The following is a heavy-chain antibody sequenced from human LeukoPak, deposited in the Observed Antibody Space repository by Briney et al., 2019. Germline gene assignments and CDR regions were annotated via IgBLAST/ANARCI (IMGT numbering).Heavy chain of an antibody. CDR2: IYYSGST. V-gene: IGHV4-30-4*01. D-gene: IGHD3-3*01. CDR1: GGSISSGDYY. CDR3: ARGLFGVVTFDY. Sequence: SETQSLTCTVSGGSISSGDYYWSWIRQPPGKGLEWIGYIYYSGSTYYNPSLKSRVTILVDTSKNQFSLKLSSVTAADTAVYYCARGLFGVVTFDYWGQGTLVTVSS. J-gene: IGHJ4*02.